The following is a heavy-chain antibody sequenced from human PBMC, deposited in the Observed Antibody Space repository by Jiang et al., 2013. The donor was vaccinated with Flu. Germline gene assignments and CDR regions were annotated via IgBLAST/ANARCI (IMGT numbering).Heavy chain of an antibody. CDR1: GGSISSSSYY. V-gene: IGHV4-39*07. J-gene: IGHJ4*02. Sequence: GPGLVKPSETLSLTCTVSGGSISSSSYYWGWIRQPPGKGLEWIGSIYYSGSTYYNPSLKSRVTISVDTSKNQFSLKLSSVTAADTAVYYCARVRVEGTPDYWGQGNPWSPVSS. CDR3: ARVRVEGTPDY. D-gene: IGHD1-1*01. CDR2: IYYSGST.